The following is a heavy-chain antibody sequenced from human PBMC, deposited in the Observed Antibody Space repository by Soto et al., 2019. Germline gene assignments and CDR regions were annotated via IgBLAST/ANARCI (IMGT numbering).Heavy chain of an antibody. V-gene: IGHV3-48*01. CDR2: ISSSSSTI. CDR3: ARSPETVTTTGDGDYYYYMDV. CDR1: GFTFSSYS. J-gene: IGHJ6*03. D-gene: IGHD4-4*01. Sequence: PGGSLRLSCAASGFTFSSYSMNWVRQAPGKGLEWVSYISSSSSTIYYADSVKGRFTISRDNAKNSLYLQMNSLRAEDTAVYYCARSPETVTTTGDGDYYYYMDVWGKGTTVTVSS.